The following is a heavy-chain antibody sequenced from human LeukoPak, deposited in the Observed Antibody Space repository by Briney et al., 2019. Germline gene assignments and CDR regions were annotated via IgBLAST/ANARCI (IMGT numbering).Heavy chain of an antibody. D-gene: IGHD2-15*01. V-gene: IGHV4-61*02. Sequence: SQTLSLTCTVSGGSISSGSYYWSWIRQPAGKGLEWIGRIYTSGSTNYNPSLKSRVTISVDTSKNQFSLKLSSVTAADTAVYYCARTPRSGGSCYSRLYFDYWGQGTLVTVSS. J-gene: IGHJ4*02. CDR3: ARTPRSGGSCYSRLYFDY. CDR2: IYTSGST. CDR1: GGSISSGSYY.